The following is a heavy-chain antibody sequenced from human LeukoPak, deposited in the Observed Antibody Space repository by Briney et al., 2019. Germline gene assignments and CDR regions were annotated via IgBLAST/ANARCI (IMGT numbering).Heavy chain of an antibody. CDR1: GFSFSSYG. Sequence: GGSLRLSCAASGFSFSSYGMHWVRQAPGRGLEWVAGLWYDGSNKNYADSVKGRFTISRDTPKNTLYLQMNSLRAKDTAVYYCARGWYFKDYWGQGTLVTVSS. CDR3: ARGWYFKDY. CDR2: LWYDGSNK. V-gene: IGHV3-33*01. D-gene: IGHD2/OR15-2a*01. J-gene: IGHJ4*02.